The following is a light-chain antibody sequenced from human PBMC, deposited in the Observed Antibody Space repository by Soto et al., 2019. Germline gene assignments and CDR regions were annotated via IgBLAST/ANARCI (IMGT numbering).Light chain of an antibody. CDR3: QQYDNLPPFT. V-gene: IGKV1-33*01. CDR1: QDISNY. Sequence: DIQMTQSPSSLSASVGDRVTITCQASQDISNYLNWYQQKPGKAPKLLIYDASNLETGVPSRFSGSGSATDFPFNIIRLQTQDIATYYCQQYDNLPPFTFGPGTKVDIK. CDR2: DAS. J-gene: IGKJ3*01.